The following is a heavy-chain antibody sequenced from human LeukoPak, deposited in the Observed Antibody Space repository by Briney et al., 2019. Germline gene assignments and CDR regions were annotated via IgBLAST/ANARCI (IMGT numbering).Heavy chain of an antibody. J-gene: IGHJ3*02. CDR3: ARLASDLYAFDI. CDR2: KYYSRST. Sequence: SQTLSLTCTVSGGSLSSGDYYWSWIRQPPGKGLEGVGYKYYSRSTYYNPPLECGVTISVDTSKNQFSLKLSSVTAADTAVYYCARLASDLYAFDIWGQGTMVTVSS. CDR1: GGSLSSGDYY. V-gene: IGHV4-30-4*08.